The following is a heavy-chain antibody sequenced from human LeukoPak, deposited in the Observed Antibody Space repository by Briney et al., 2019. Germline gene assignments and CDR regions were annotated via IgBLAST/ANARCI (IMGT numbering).Heavy chain of an antibody. CDR2: IWYDGSNK. CDR3: ARDQDSSAEEPWYFDY. V-gene: IGHV3-33*01. D-gene: IGHD6-25*01. J-gene: IGHJ4*02. Sequence: GKSLRLSCTASGFTFSDYGMHWVRQPPGKGLEWVAIIWYDGSNKTYEDSVKGRFTISRDNSKNTLYLQMNSLRAEDTAVYYCARDQDSSAEEPWYFDYWGQGTLVTVSS. CDR1: GFTFSDYG.